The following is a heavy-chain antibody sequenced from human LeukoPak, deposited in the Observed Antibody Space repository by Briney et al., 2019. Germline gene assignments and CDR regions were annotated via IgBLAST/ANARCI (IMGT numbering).Heavy chain of an antibody. CDR1: GYTFTSYA. J-gene: IGHJ4*02. CDR2: INAGNANT. CDR3: ARDPCSGGSCYIHPFDY. V-gene: IGHV1-3*01. D-gene: IGHD2-15*01. Sequence: ASVKVSCKASGYTFTSYAMHWVHQAPGQRLEWMGWINAGNANTKYSQKFQGRVTITRDTSASTAYMELSSLRSEDTAVYYCARDPCSGGSCYIHPFDYWGQGTLVTVSS.